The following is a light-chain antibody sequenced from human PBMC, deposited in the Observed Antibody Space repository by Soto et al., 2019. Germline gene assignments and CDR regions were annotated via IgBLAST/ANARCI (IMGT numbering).Light chain of an antibody. J-gene: IGKJ2*01. CDR3: QQYARPPFA. CDR1: QRISNSY. CDR2: DAS. Sequence: EIVLTKSPGTLSLSPGARATISGRASQRISNSYLAWYQQKPGLAPRLLLYDASSMATGIPDRVSGSGSGTDFTLTISRLEPEDFAVYYCQQYARPPFAFGQGTKVDIK. V-gene: IGKV3-20*01.